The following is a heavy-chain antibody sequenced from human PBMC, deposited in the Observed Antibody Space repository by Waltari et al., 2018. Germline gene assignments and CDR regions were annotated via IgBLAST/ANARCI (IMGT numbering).Heavy chain of an antibody. Sequence: QLQLQESGPGLVKPSETLSLTCTVSGGSISSRSYYWGWIRQPPGKGLAWIGSIYYSGSTYYNPSLKSRVTISVDTSKNQFSLKLSSVTAADTAVYYCASRGYSYVEFDYWGQGTLVTVSS. CDR3: ASRGYSYVEFDY. CDR2: IYYSGST. D-gene: IGHD5-18*01. CDR1: GGSISSRSYY. V-gene: IGHV4-39*01. J-gene: IGHJ4*02.